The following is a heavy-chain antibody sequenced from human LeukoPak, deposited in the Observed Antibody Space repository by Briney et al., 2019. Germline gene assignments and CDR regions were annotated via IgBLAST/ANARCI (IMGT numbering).Heavy chain of an antibody. V-gene: IGHV3-21*04. D-gene: IGHD3-9*01. Sequence: GGSLRLSCAASGFTFSSYSMNWVRQAPGKGLEWVSSISRSSNYKYYADSVKGRFTISRDNAKNSLYLQMNSLRAEDTALYYCAKDPDYDILTGYPDYWGQGTLVTVSS. J-gene: IGHJ4*02. CDR3: AKDPDYDILTGYPDY. CDR2: ISRSSNYK. CDR1: GFTFSSYS.